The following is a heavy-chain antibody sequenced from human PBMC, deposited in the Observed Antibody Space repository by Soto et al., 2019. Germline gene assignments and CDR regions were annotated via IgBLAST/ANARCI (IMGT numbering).Heavy chain of an antibody. D-gene: IGHD4-4*01. V-gene: IGHV4-34*01. CDR1: GGSFSGYY. CDR3: AGDYRYYYYYGMDV. J-gene: IGHJ6*02. CDR2: INHSGST. Sequence: QVQLQQWGAGLLKPSETLSLTCAVYGGSFSGYYWSWIRQPPGKGLEWIGEINHSGSTNYNPSLKSRVTISVDTSKNQFSLKLSSVTAADTAVYYCAGDYRYYYYYGMDVWGQGTTVTVSS.